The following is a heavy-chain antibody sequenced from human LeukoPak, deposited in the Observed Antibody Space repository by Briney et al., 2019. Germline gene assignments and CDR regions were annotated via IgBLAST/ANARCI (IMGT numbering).Heavy chain of an antibody. Sequence: GASVKVSCKASGYTFTGYYMHWVRQAPGQGLQWMGWINPDSGVTNYEEKFQGRVTMTRDTSISTAYMELSILRSDDTAVYYCARESLSGTTTIWFGPWGQGTLVSVSS. CDR1: GYTFTGYY. J-gene: IGHJ5*02. CDR3: ARESLSGTTTIWFGP. D-gene: IGHD1-20*01. CDR2: INPDSGVT. V-gene: IGHV1-2*02.